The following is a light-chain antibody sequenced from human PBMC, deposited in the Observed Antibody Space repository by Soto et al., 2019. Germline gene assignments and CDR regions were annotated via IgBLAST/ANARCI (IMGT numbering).Light chain of an antibody. CDR1: SSDVGAYDS. CDR2: KGT. V-gene: IGLV2-23*01. Sequence: QSALAQPASVSGSPGQSITISCTGTSSDVGAYDSVSWYQQHPHKAPQVIIYKGTRRPSGVSNRFSGSTSGNAASLTISGLQAVDEADYFCCSSAPESTYVFGTGTKLTVL. J-gene: IGLJ1*01. CDR3: CSSAPESTYV.